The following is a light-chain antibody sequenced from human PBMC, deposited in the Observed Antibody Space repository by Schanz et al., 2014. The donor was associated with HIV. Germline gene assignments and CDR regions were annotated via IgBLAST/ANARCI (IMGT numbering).Light chain of an antibody. CDR1: SSDVGGYNH. CDR3: ATWDEGLNGLV. V-gene: IGLV2-8*01. J-gene: IGLJ1*01. Sequence: QSVLTQPPSASGSPGQSVTISCTGTSSDVGGYNHVSWYQQHPGKAPKLMIYEVSKRPSGVPDRFSGSKSGTSASLAISGLQSEDEADYYCATWDEGLNGLVFGTGTKLTVL. CDR2: EVS.